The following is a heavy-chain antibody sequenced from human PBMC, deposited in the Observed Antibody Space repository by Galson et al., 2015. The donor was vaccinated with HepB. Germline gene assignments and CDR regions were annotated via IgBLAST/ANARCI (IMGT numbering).Heavy chain of an antibody. Sequence: SLRLSCAASGFTFSNAWMSWVRQAPGKGLEWVGRIKSKTDGGTTDYAAPVKGRFTISRDDSKNTLYLQMNSLKTEDTAVYYCTTDPRYSSSWYVGSDYWGQGTLVTVSS. CDR3: TTDPRYSSSWYVGSDY. J-gene: IGHJ4*02. CDR2: IKSKTDGGTT. CDR1: GFTFSNAW. D-gene: IGHD6-13*01. V-gene: IGHV3-15*01.